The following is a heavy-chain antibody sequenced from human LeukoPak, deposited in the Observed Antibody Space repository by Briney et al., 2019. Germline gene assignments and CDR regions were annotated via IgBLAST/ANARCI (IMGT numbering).Heavy chain of an antibody. D-gene: IGHD6-19*01. CDR1: GFTFSSYA. V-gene: IGHV3-23*01. J-gene: IGHJ4*02. Sequence: PGGSLRLSCAASGFTFSSYAMSWVRQAPGKGLVWVSTITDSSGNTFYADSVKGRFTIPRDNSKNTLYLQMNSLRAEDTAVYYCAKGGAGYYFDYWGQGTLVTVSS. CDR3: AKGGAGYYFDY. CDR2: ITDSSGNT.